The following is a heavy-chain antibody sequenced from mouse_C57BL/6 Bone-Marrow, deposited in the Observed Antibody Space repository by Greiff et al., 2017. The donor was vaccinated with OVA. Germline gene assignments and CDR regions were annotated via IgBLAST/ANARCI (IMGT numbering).Heavy chain of an antibody. CDR2: ISSGGSYT. Sequence: DVMLVESGGDLVKPGGSLKLSCAASGFTFSSYGMSWVRQTPDKRLEWVATISSGGSYTYYPDSVKGRFTISRDNAKNTLYLQMSSLKSEDTAMYYCARRIHYYGSSPYYFDYWGQGTTLTVSS. CDR3: ARRIHYYGSSPYYFDY. J-gene: IGHJ2*01. CDR1: GFTFSSYG. V-gene: IGHV5-6*02. D-gene: IGHD1-1*01.